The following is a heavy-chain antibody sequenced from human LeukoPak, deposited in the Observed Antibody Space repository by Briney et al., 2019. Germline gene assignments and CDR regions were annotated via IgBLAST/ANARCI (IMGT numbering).Heavy chain of an antibody. CDR1: GFTFSSYD. D-gene: IGHD3-22*01. Sequence: GGSLRLSGAASGFTFSSYDMHWVRQAKGKGLEWVSAIGTAGDTYYPGSVKGRFTISRENAKNSLYLQMNSLRAGDTAVYYCARAAYDSSGYMFDPWGQGTLVTVSS. CDR2: IGTAGDT. J-gene: IGHJ5*02. V-gene: IGHV3-13*01. CDR3: ARAAYDSSGYMFDP.